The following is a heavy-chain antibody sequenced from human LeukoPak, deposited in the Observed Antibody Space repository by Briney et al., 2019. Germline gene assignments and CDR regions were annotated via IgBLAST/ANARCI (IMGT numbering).Heavy chain of an antibody. D-gene: IGHD2-2*01. V-gene: IGHV1-8*03. CDR2: MNPNSGNT. CDR3: ARTGLGYCSSTSCQPID. Sequence: ASVKVSCKASGYTFTSYDINWVRQATGQGLEWMGWMNPNSGNTGYAQKFQGRVTITRNTSISTAYMELSSLRSEDTAVYYCARTGLGYCSSTSCQPIDWGQGTLVTVSS. J-gene: IGHJ4*02. CDR1: GYTFTSYD.